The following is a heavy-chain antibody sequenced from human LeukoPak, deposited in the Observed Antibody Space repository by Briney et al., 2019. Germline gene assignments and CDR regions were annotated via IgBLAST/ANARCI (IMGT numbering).Heavy chain of an antibody. V-gene: IGHV4-38-2*02. Sequence: PSETLSLTCTVSGYSISSGYYWGWIRQPPGKGLEWIGRIYTSGSTNYNPSLKSRVTISVDTSKNQFSLKLSSVTAADTAVYYCARGKRYSNSVDYWGQGTLVTVSS. CDR3: ARGKRYSNSVDY. J-gene: IGHJ4*02. CDR2: IYTSGST. D-gene: IGHD4-11*01. CDR1: GYSISSGYY.